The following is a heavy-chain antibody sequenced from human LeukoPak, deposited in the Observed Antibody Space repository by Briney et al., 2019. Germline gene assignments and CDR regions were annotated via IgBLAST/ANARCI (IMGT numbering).Heavy chain of an antibody. D-gene: IGHD6-13*01. V-gene: IGHV3-21*01. CDR3: ARGIATPGTDY. Sequence: GGSLRLSCAASGFTFSSYSMNWVRQAPGKGLEWVSSISSSSSYIYYVDSVKGRFTISRDNAKNSLYLQMNSLRAEDTAVYYCARGIATPGTDYWGQGTLVTVSS. J-gene: IGHJ4*02. CDR1: GFTFSSYS. CDR2: ISSSSSYI.